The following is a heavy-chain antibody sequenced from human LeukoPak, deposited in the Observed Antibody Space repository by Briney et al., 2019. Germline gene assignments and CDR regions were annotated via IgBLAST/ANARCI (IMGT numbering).Heavy chain of an antibody. J-gene: IGHJ1*01. CDR2: IRSKANSYAT. Sequence: QPGGSLKLSCAASGFTFSGSTIHWVRQASGKGLEWIGRIRSKANSYATAYAASVKGRFTISRDDAKNTAYLQMDSLKTEDTAVYYCTSPQADSGATYFRHWGQGTLVTVSS. V-gene: IGHV3-73*01. CDR1: GFTFSGST. D-gene: IGHD6-19*01. CDR3: TSPQADSGATYFRH.